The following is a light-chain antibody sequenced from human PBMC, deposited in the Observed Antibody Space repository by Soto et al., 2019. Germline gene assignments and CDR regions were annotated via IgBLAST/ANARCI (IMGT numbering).Light chain of an antibody. V-gene: IGKV3-20*01. CDR2: GAS. CDR1: QSVTSSY. J-gene: IGKJ1*01. Sequence: EIVLTQSPGTLSLSPGERATLSCRASQSVTSSYLAWYQQKPGQAPRLLIYGASNRATGIPDKFSGSGSGTDFTLTISRLEPEDFAVYVCQQYGSSPGTFGQGTKVEIK. CDR3: QQYGSSPGT.